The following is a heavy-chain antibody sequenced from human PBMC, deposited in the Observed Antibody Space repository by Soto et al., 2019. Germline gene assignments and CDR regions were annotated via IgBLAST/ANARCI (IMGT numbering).Heavy chain of an antibody. D-gene: IGHD6-13*01. J-gene: IGHJ4*02. CDR1: GYSISSGYY. CDR3: VRVAGSASWYETDS. CDR2: TYYGASS. Sequence: SETLSLTCTVSGYSISSGYYWGWIRQPPGKGLEWLGTTYYGASSYYNPSLRSRIAILLDASTNQLSLKLSSVTAADTAVYFCVRVAGSASWYETDSWGQGILVTVSS. V-gene: IGHV4-38-2*02.